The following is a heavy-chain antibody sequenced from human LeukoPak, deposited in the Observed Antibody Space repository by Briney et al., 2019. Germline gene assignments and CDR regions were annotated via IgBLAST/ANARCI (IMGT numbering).Heavy chain of an antibody. V-gene: IGHV4-61*02. CDR1: GGSISSGSYY. CDR3: ARAYYYGSGSYGLDY. CDR2: IYTSGST. D-gene: IGHD3-10*01. Sequence: SETLSLTCTVSGGSISSGSYYWSWIRQPAGTGLEWIGRIYTSGSTNYNPSLKSRVTISVDTSKNQLSLKLTSVTAADTAVYYCARAYYYGSGSYGLDYWGQGTLVTVSS. J-gene: IGHJ4*02.